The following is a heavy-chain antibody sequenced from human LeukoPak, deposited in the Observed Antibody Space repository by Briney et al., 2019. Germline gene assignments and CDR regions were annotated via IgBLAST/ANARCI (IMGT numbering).Heavy chain of an antibody. Sequence: GASVKVSCKASGGTFSSYAISWVRQAPGQGLEWMGGIIPIFGTANYAQKFQGRVTITADESTSTAYMELSSLRSEDTAVYYCARLGGVYCSGGSCYVSDYYYMDVWGKGTTVTISS. D-gene: IGHD2-15*01. V-gene: IGHV1-69*13. CDR1: GGTFSSYA. CDR3: ARLGGVYCSGGSCYVSDYYYMDV. J-gene: IGHJ6*03. CDR2: IIPIFGTA.